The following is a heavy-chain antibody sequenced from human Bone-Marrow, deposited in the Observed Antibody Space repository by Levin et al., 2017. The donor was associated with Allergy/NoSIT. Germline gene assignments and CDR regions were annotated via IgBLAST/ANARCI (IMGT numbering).Heavy chain of an antibody. Sequence: SETLSLTCSVSGDSISSNSYSWAWVRQPPGKGLEWIGTIDYSRTTHYNPSLKSRVFMTVDRSKSQFSVSLTSVTAADTAVYFCARLAFCGEHCYLFFDSWGQGILATVSS. D-gene: IGHD2-21*02. CDR1: GDSISSNSYS. CDR3: ARLAFCGEHCYLFFDS. V-gene: IGHV4-39*01. J-gene: IGHJ4*02. CDR2: IDYSRTT.